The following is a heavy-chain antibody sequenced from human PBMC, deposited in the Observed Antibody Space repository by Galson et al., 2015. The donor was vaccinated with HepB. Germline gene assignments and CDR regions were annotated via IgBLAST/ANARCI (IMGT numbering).Heavy chain of an antibody. CDR1: GFSLSTSGMR. D-gene: IGHD6-19*01. V-gene: IGHV2-70*04. CDR3: ARDSSGWFLFDY. CDR2: IDWDDDK. Sequence: PALVKPTQTLTLTCTFSGFSLSTSGMRVSWIRQPPGKALEWLARIDWDDDKFYSTSLKTRLTISKDTSKNQVVLTMTNMDPVDTATYYCARDSSGWFLFDYWGQGTLVTVSS. J-gene: IGHJ4*02.